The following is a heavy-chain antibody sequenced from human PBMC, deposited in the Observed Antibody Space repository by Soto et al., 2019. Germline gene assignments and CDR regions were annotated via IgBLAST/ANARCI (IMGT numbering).Heavy chain of an antibody. V-gene: IGHV4-30-2*01. D-gene: IGHD2-15*01. CDR1: GGSISSGGYS. CDR3: ARLLPHNYYGMNA. J-gene: IGHJ6*02. CDR2: IYHSGST. Sequence: PSETLSLTCAVSGGSISSGGYSWGWIRQPPGKGLEWIGYIYHSGSTYYNPSLKSRLTISLDTSKNQFSLKLSSVTAADTAVYYCARLLPHNYYGMNAWGQGTRITVS.